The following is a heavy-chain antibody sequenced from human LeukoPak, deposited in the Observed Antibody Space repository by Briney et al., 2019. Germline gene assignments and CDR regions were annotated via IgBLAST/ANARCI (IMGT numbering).Heavy chain of an antibody. CDR2: IYYSGST. CDR1: GGSISSGDYY. V-gene: IGHV4-30-4*01. D-gene: IGHD4-17*01. J-gene: IGHJ4*02. CDR3: ARGNGYGDLDY. Sequence: NPSETLSLTCTVSGGSISSGDYYWSWIRQPPGKGLEWIGYIYYSGSTYYNPSLKSRVTISVDTSKNQFSLKLSSVTAADTAVYYCARGNGYGDLDYWGQGTLVTVSS.